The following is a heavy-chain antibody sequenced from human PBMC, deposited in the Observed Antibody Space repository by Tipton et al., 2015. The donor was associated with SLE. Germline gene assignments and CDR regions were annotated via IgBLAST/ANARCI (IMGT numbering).Heavy chain of an antibody. CDR3: ASEGGYGWYFDL. CDR1: GFTFSDYY. Sequence: SLRLSCAASGFTFSDYYMSWIRQAPGKGLEWVSYISSSSSYTNYADSVKGRFTISRDNAKNSLYLQMNSLRAEDTAVYYCASEGGYGWYFDLWGRGTLVTVSS. CDR2: ISSSSSYT. V-gene: IGHV3-11*05. D-gene: IGHD5-12*01. J-gene: IGHJ2*01.